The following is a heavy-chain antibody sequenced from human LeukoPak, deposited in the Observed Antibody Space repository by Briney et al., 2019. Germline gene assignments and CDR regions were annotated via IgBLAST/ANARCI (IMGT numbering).Heavy chain of an antibody. D-gene: IGHD3-22*01. CDR1: GFTFSSYA. Sequence: PGGSLRLSCAASGFTFSSYAMSWVRQAPGKGLEWVSAISGSGGSTYYADSVKGRFTISRDNSKNTLYLQMNSLRAEDPAVYYCAKVSNYYDSSGYYYFSHFDYWGQGTLVTVSS. J-gene: IGHJ4*02. V-gene: IGHV3-23*01. CDR2: ISGSGGST. CDR3: AKVSNYYDSSGYYYFSHFDY.